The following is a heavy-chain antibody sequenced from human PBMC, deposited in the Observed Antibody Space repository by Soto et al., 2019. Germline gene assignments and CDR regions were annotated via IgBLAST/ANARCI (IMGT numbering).Heavy chain of an antibody. CDR2: IDPSDSYT. CDR3: ARLSHYNYDMDV. Sequence: PGESLKISCKGSGYSFTSYWISWVRQMPGKGLEWMGRIDPSDSYTNYSPSFQGHVAISADKSISTAYLQWSRLKASDTAMYYCARLSHYNYDMDVWGQGTTVTVSS. V-gene: IGHV5-10-1*01. J-gene: IGHJ6*02. CDR1: GYSFTSYW.